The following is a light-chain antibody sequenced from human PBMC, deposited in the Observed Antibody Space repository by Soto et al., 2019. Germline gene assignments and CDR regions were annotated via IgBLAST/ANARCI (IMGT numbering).Light chain of an antibody. CDR2: EVS. CDR3: TSYTSSNPYV. CDR1: SSDVGGYKF. Sequence: QSALTQPASVSGSPGQSITISCTGTSSDVGGYKFVSWYQQHPGKAPKLMIHEVSNRPSGVSSRFSGSKSGNTASLTISGLQAEDEADYYCTSYTSSNPYVFETGTKVTVL. J-gene: IGLJ1*01. V-gene: IGLV2-14*01.